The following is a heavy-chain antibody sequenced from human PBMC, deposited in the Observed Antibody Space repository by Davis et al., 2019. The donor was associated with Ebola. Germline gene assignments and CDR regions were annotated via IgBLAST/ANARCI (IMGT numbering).Heavy chain of an antibody. J-gene: IGHJ4*02. D-gene: IGHD3-9*01. Sequence: AASVKVSCKASGYTFTSYAMHWVRQAPGQRLEWMGWINAGNGNTKYSQKFQGRVTITRDTSASTAYMELRSLRSDDTAVYYCARGPQIYYDILTGYSPFDYWGQGTLVTVSS. CDR1: GYTFTSYA. V-gene: IGHV1-3*01. CDR3: ARGPQIYYDILTGYSPFDY. CDR2: INAGNGNT.